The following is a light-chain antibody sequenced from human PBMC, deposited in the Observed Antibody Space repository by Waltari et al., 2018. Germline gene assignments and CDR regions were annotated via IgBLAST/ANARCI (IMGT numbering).Light chain of an antibody. CDR2: KAS. J-gene: IGKJ1*01. V-gene: IGKV1-5*03. Sequence: DIQMTQSPSPLSASVGDTVTITCRASQSISSWLAWYQQKPGTAPKLLIYKASPLESGVPSRFSGSGSGTEFTLTINSLQPYDFSTYYCQQYKGYWTFGQGTKVEIK. CDR1: QSISSW. CDR3: QQYKGYWT.